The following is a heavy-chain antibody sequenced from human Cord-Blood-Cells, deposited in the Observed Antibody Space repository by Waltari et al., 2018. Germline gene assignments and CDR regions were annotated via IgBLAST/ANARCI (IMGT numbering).Heavy chain of an antibody. CDR2: MNPNSGNT. CDR1: GYTFPRYH. CDR3: ARLMRDSSRGHYFDY. D-gene: IGHD3-22*01. Sequence: QVQLVQSGAEVKKPGASVKVSCKASGYTFPRYHINLVRQATGQGLEWMGWMNPNSGNTGYAQKFQGRVTITRNTSISTAYMELSSLRSEDTAVYYCARLMRDSSRGHYFDYWGQGTLVTVSS. V-gene: IGHV1-8*03. J-gene: IGHJ4*02.